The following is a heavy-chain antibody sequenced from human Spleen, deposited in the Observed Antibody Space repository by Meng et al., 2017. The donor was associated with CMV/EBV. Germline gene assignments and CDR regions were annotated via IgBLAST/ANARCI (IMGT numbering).Heavy chain of an antibody. CDR2: ISSSGSTM. V-gene: IGHV3-48*03. J-gene: IGHJ4*02. CDR3: VRNGQYCSTTSCFYYLDN. CDR1: RIYE. D-gene: IGHD2-2*01. Sequence: LSLTCAASRIYEMNWVRQVPGKGLEWISYISSSGSTMYYADSVKGRFTISRDNAKNSLYLQMSFLRAEDTAVYYCVRNGQYCSTTSCFYYLDNWGQGTLVTVSS.